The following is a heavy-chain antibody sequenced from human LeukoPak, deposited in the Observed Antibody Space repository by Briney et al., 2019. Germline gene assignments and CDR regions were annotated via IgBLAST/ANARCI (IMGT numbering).Heavy chain of an antibody. CDR3: AGSRVDAFDI. CDR2: IYHSGST. D-gene: IGHD1-26*01. V-gene: IGHV4-30-2*01. CDR1: GGSISSGGYS. J-gene: IGHJ3*02. Sequence: SETLSLTCAVSGGSISSGGYSWSWIRQPPGKGLEWIGYIYHSGSTYYNPSLKSRVTISVDRSKYQFSLKLSSVTAADTAVYYCAGSRVDAFDIWGQGTMVTVSS.